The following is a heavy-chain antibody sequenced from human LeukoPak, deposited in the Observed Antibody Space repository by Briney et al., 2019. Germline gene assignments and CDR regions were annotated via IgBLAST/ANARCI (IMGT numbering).Heavy chain of an antibody. CDR3: ARDRDSSGLRDFDL. V-gene: IGHV4-59*01. J-gene: IGHJ2*01. Sequence: PSETLSLTCTVSGGSISSYYWSWIRQPPGKGLEWIGCIYYSGNTNYNPSLKSRVSISIDTSKNQFSLQLSSVTAADTAVYYCARDRDSSGLRDFDLWGRGTLVTVSA. D-gene: IGHD3-22*01. CDR2: IYYSGNT. CDR1: GGSISSYY.